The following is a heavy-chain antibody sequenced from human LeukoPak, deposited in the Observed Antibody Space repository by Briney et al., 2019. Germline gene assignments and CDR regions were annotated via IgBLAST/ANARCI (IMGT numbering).Heavy chain of an antibody. Sequence: PGGSLRLSCTASGFTFNDYYMSWIRQAPGKGLEWLSYINIGGTNTHYADSVKGRFTISRDDAKKSLYLEMNNLRAEDTAVYYCATDGAGFDTWGQGVLVTVSS. V-gene: IGHV3-11*01. J-gene: IGHJ5*02. CDR3: ATDGAGFDT. CDR2: INIGGTNT. CDR1: GFTFNDYY.